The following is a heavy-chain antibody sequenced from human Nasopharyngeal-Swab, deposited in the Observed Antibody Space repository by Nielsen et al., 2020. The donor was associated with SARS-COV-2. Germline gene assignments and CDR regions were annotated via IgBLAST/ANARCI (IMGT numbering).Heavy chain of an antibody. Sequence: SVKVSCKASGGTFSSYAISWVRQAPGQGLEWMGGIIPIFGTANYAQKFQGRVTITADESTSTAYMELSSLRSEDTAVYYCARDPLPYGDYVSHEYFQHWCQGTLVTVSS. CDR1: GGTFSSYA. V-gene: IGHV1-69*13. D-gene: IGHD4-17*01. CDR3: ARDPLPYGDYVSHEYFQH. J-gene: IGHJ1*01. CDR2: IIPIFGTA.